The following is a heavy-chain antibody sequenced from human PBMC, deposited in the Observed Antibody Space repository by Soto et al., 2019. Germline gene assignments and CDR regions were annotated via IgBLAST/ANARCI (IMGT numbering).Heavy chain of an antibody. CDR2: INSDGSST. Sequence: HPGGSLRLSCAASGFTFSSYWMHWVRQAPGKGLVWVSRINSDGSSTSYADSVKGRFTISRDNAKNTLYLQMNSLRAEDTAVYYCARPRMYWQQLVNDAFDIWGQGTMVTVSS. V-gene: IGHV3-74*01. D-gene: IGHD6-13*01. J-gene: IGHJ3*02. CDR3: ARPRMYWQQLVNDAFDI. CDR1: GFTFSSYW.